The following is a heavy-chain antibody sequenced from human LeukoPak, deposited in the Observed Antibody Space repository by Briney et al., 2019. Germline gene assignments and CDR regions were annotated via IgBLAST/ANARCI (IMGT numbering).Heavy chain of an antibody. V-gene: IGHV4-34*01. J-gene: IGHJ5*02. CDR2: INHSGST. CDR1: CGSFSGYY. CDR3: ARGHLSWFDP. Sequence: SETLSLTCAVYCGSFSGYYWSWIRQPPGKGLEWIGEINHSGSTSYNPSLKSRVTTSVDTSKNQFSLKLSSVTAADTAVYYCARGHLSWFDPWGQGTLVTVSS.